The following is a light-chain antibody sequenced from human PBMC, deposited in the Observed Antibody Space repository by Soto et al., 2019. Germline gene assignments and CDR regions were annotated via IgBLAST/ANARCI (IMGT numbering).Light chain of an antibody. CDR3: QQFRSNTLT. CDR1: QRVXSCY. V-gene: IGKV3-20*01. Sequence: IGLTQSAGTLSLSPGEGATLACRASQRVXSCYTAGYAQSPGQTPRLPXDGASTRATGSPDRLSGSGSGTHFTLTISRLEPGDCAVYYCQQFRSNTLTFGGGTKVDIK. J-gene: IGKJ4*01. CDR2: GAS.